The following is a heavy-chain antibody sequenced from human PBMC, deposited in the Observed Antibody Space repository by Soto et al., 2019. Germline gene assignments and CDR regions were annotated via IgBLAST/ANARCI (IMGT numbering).Heavy chain of an antibody. V-gene: IGHV4-59*08. D-gene: IGHD1-26*01. CDR1: GGSISSYY. CDR3: ARHTPSWSGSYNDAFDI. CDR2: IYYSGST. Sequence: SETLSLTCTVSGGSISSYYWSWIRQPPGKGLEWIGYIYYSGSTNYNPSLKSRVTISVDTSKNQFSLKLSSVTAADTAVYYCARHTPSWSGSYNDAFDIWGQGTMVTVSS. J-gene: IGHJ3*02.